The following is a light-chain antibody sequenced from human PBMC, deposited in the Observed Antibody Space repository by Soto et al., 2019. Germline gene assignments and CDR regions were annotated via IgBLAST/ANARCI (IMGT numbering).Light chain of an antibody. CDR1: GSNIGSNT. Sequence: QSVLTQPPSASGTPGQRVTISCSGSGSNIGSNTVDWYQQLPGTAPKLLIYSNNQRPSGVPDRFSGSKSGTSASLAISGLRSEDEADYYCAAWDDSLSGPVFGGGTKLTVL. CDR2: SNN. CDR3: AAWDDSLSGPV. J-gene: IGLJ3*02. V-gene: IGLV1-47*02.